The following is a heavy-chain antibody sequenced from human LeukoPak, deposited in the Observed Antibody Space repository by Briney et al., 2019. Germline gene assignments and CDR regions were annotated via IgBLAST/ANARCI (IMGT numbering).Heavy chain of an antibody. V-gene: IGHV1-69*04. CDR2: IIPILGIA. J-gene: IGHJ4*02. Sequence: GASVKVSCKASGGTFSSYAISWVRQAPGQGLEWMGRIIPILGIANYAQKFQGRVTITADKSTSTAYMELSSLRSEDTAVYYCARGGGHYIVGAIHSFDYWGQGTLVTVSS. CDR3: ARGGGHYIVGAIHSFDY. D-gene: IGHD1-26*01. CDR1: GGTFSSYA.